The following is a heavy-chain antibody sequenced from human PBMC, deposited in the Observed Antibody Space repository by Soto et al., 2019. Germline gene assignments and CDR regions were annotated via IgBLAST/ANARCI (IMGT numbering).Heavy chain of an antibody. Sequence: QVQLVESGGGVVQPGRSLRLSCAASGFTFSSYGMHWVRQAPGKGLEWVAVIWYDGSNKYYADSVKGRFTISRDNSKNTLYLQMNSLRAEDTAVYYCAREHLGYCSGGSCAYWYFDLWGRGTLVTVSS. D-gene: IGHD2-15*01. CDR3: AREHLGYCSGGSCAYWYFDL. J-gene: IGHJ2*01. CDR2: IWYDGSNK. CDR1: GFTFSSYG. V-gene: IGHV3-33*01.